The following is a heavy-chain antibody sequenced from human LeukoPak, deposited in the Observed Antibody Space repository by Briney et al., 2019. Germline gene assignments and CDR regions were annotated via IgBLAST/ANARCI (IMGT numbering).Heavy chain of an antibody. V-gene: IGHV1-2*02. J-gene: IGHJ4*02. CDR2: INPNTGGT. CDR3: ARGGLYNWNIDY. D-gene: IGHD1/OR15-1a*01. Sequence: ASVKVSCKASGYTFSDYYMHWVRQAPGQGLEWMGWINPNTGGTNYAQKFQGRVTMTRDTSISTGYVELSRLRSDDTAVYYCARGGLYNWNIDYWGRDPWSPSPQ. CDR1: GYTFSDYY.